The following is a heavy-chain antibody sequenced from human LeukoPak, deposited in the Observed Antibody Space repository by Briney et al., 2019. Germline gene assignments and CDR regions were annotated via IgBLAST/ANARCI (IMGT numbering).Heavy chain of an antibody. Sequence: GGSLRLSCAASGFTFSSYDMSWVRQAPGKGLEWVSSISLSTNGKTYADSVKGRFTISTDNAKNTLYLQMDSLRAEDTAVYYCAKIVVVMNDAFDIWGQGTMVTVSS. CDR1: GFTFSSYD. CDR3: AKIVVVMNDAFDI. D-gene: IGHD3-22*01. J-gene: IGHJ3*02. CDR2: ISLSTNGK. V-gene: IGHV3-23*01.